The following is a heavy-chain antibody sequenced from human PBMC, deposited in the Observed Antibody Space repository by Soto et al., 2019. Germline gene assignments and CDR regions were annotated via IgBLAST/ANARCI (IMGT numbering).Heavy chain of an antibody. J-gene: IGHJ1*01. Sequence: QVQLVESGGGVVQPGRSLRLSCAASGFTFSSYAMHWVRQAPGKGLEWVAVISYDGSNKYYADSVKGRFTISRDHSKNTLYLQMNSLRADDTAVYYCAREGGNYYDTSRGFQHWGQGTLVTVSS. CDR2: ISYDGSNK. CDR1: GFTFSSYA. V-gene: IGHV3-30-3*01. CDR3: AREGGNYYDTSRGFQH. D-gene: IGHD3-22*01.